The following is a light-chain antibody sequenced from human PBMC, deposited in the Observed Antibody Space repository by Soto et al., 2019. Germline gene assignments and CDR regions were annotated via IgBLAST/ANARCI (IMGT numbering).Light chain of an antibody. CDR2: DVS. CDR3: SLYTSSSTPYV. Sequence: LTQPASVSGSPGQSITIFCTGTSSDIGGYNYVSWYQQHPGKAPKLMIYDVSNRPSGVSNRFSGSKSGNTASLTISGLQAEDEADYYCSLYTSSSTPYVFGTGTKVTVL. CDR1: SSDIGGYNY. J-gene: IGLJ1*01. V-gene: IGLV2-14*01.